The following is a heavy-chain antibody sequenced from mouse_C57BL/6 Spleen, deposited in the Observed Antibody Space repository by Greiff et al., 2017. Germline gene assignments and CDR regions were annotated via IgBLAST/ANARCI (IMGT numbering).Heavy chain of an antibody. CDR3: AREIPLLPWYFDV. CDR1: GYAFSSSW. Sequence: QVQLKQSGPELVKPGASVKISCKASGYAFSSSWMNWVKQRPGKGLEWIGRIYPGDGDTNYNGKFKGKATLTADKSSSTAYMQLSSLTSEDSAVYFCAREIPLLPWYFDVWGTGTTVTVSS. V-gene: IGHV1-82*01. CDR2: IYPGDGDT. J-gene: IGHJ1*03. D-gene: IGHD1-2*01.